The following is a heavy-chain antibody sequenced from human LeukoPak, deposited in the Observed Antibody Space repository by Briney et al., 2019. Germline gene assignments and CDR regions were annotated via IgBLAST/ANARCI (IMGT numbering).Heavy chain of an antibody. Sequence: GGSLRLSCTASGFTFGDYAMSWVRQAPGKGLEWVGFIRSKAYGGTTEYAASVKGRFTNSRDDSKSIAYLQMNSLKTEDTAVYYCTRGEWLAFDYWGQGTLVTVSS. J-gene: IGHJ4*02. CDR3: TRGEWLAFDY. CDR1: GFTFGDYA. D-gene: IGHD6-19*01. V-gene: IGHV3-49*04. CDR2: IRSKAYGGTT.